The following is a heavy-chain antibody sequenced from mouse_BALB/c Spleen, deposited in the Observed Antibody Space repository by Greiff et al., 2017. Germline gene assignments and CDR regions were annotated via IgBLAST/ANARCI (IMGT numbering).Heavy chain of an antibody. CDR1: GYTFTDYE. J-gene: IGHJ3*01. CDR2: IDPETGGT. V-gene: IGHV1-15*01. CDR3: TREPYAY. Sequence: VQGVESGAELVRPGASVTLSCKASGYTFTDYEMHWVKQTPVHGLEWIGAIDPETGGTAYNQKFKGKATLTADKSSSTAYMELRSLTSEDSAVYYCTREPYAYRGQGTLVTVSA.